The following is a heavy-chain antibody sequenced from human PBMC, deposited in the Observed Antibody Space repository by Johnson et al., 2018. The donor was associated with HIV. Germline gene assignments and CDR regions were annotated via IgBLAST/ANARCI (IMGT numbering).Heavy chain of an antibody. J-gene: IGHJ3*01. V-gene: IGHV3-43D*04. D-gene: IGHD1-26*01. CDR1: GFTFDDYA. Sequence: VQLVESGGVVVQPGGSLRLSCAASGFTFDDYAMHWVRQAPGNGLEWVSLIRWDGSNKYYADSVKGRFTISRDNSKNTLYLQMNRLRAEDTAVYYCAKRQTLVGASFWGQGTMVTVSS. CDR3: AKRQTLVGASF. CDR2: IRWDGSNK.